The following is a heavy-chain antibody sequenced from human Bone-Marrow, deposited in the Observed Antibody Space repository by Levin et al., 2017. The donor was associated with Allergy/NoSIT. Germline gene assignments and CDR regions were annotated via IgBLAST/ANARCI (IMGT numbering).Heavy chain of an antibody. V-gene: IGHV3-30*18. Sequence: LSLTCAASGFTFSRYGMHWVRQAPGKGLEWVAVIYFDGSYKYYADSVKGRFTISRDNSKNTLYLQMNSLRGEDAAVYFCAKVSNDDYARGGMDVWGQGTTVTVSS. J-gene: IGHJ6*02. D-gene: IGHD4-17*01. CDR1: GFTFSRYG. CDR3: AKVSNDDYARGGMDV. CDR2: IYFDGSYK.